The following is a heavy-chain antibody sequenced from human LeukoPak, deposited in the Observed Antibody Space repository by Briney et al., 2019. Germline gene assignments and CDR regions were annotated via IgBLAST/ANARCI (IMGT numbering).Heavy chain of an antibody. CDR2: IKSKIDGGTT. Sequence: GGSLRLSCAASGFTITNARMGWVRQAPGKGLEWVGLIKSKIDGGTTDFAAPVKVRFTISIDDSKHTLYLQMNSLKSEATGVYYCTTGSGHSDFDYWGQGTLVTVSS. CDR1: GFTITNAR. D-gene: IGHD3-3*02. J-gene: IGHJ4*02. V-gene: IGHV3-15*01. CDR3: TTGSGHSDFDY.